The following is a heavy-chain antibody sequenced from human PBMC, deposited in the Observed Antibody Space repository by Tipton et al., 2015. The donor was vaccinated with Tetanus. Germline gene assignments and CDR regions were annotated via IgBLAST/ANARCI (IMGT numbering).Heavy chain of an antibody. CDR2: ISPFNANV. V-gene: IGHV1-18*01. D-gene: IGHD3/OR15-3a*01. J-gene: IGHJ5*02. CDR3: ARGGGLGPDEYFEP. CDR1: GYTFTHYC. Sequence: QLVQSGAEVKKPGASVKVSCKASGYTFTHYCVNWVRQVPGQGLEWMGWISPFNANVNYAEKFQGSLTMTTDRSTATVYMALSSRGSADTAVNSCARGGGLGPDEYFEPWGRGTLVTVPS.